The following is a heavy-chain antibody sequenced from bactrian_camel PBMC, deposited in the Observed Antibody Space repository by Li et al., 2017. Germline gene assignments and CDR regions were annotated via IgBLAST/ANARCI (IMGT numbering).Heavy chain of an antibody. J-gene: IGHJ6*01. CDR3: AALKSAGPQYRGPGLDPRLYTP. V-gene: IGHV3S67*01. CDR2: IGSSGST. Sequence: EVQLVESGGGSVQAGGSLRLSCAFSGYTYSGHCMGWFRQAPGKEREGVAIIGSSGSTGYADSVKGRFTISKDNAKSTLYLQMNDLKPEDTTEYYCAALKSAGPQYRGPGLDPRLYTPWGQGTQVTVS. D-gene: IGHD1*01. CDR1: GYTYSGHC.